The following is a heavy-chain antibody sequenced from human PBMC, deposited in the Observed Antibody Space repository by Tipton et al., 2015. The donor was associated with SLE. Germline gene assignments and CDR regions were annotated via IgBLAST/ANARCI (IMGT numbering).Heavy chain of an antibody. CDR3: AGYPVSRGPLVDAFDV. Sequence: TLSLTCTVSGGSISSYYWTWIRQPPGKALEWIAYISYSGSAKYNPSLESRVTMSVDMSKKEVSLNLKSMTTADTAVYFCAGYPVSRGPLVDAFDVWGQGTVVTVSS. D-gene: IGHD5-12*01. V-gene: IGHV4-59*01. CDR1: GGSISSYY. J-gene: IGHJ3*01. CDR2: ISYSGSA.